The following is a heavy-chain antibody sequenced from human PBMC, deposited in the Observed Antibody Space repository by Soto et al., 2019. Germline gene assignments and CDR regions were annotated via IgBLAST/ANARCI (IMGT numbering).Heavy chain of an antibody. CDR2: IDPSDSQT. J-gene: IGHJ5*02. Sequence: GESLKISCKGSGYSFAGYWITWVRQKPGKGLEWMGRIDPSDSQTYYSPSFRGHVTISADKSISTAYLQWSSLKASDTAMYYCARTGYSSSWYLGGWFDPWGQGTMVTVSS. CDR3: ARTGYSSSWYLGGWFDP. CDR1: GYSFAGYW. D-gene: IGHD6-13*01. V-gene: IGHV5-10-1*01.